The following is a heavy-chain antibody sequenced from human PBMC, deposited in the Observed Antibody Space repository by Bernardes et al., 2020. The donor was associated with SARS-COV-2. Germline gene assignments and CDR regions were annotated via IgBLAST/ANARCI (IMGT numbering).Heavy chain of an antibody. Sequence: SETLSLTCTVSGGSISSYYLSWIRQPPGKGLEWIGYIYYSGSTNYNPSLKSRVTISVDTSKNQFSLKLSSVTAADTAVYYCAGDSGSYWYFELWGRGTLVTVSS. CDR1: GGSISSYY. J-gene: IGHJ2*01. V-gene: IGHV4-59*01. D-gene: IGHD1-26*01. CDR3: AGDSGSYWYFEL. CDR2: IYYSGST.